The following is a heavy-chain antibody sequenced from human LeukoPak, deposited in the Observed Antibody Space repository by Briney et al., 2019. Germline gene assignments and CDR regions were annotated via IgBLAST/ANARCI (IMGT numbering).Heavy chain of an antibody. CDR3: ARDPGSGSDRFAY. CDR2: ISAYSGNT. Sequence: ASVKVSCKASGYTFTSYGISWVRQAPGQGLEWMGWISAYSGNTKYAQRLQGRVTMTTDTSTSTAYMELTSLRSDDTAAYYCARDPGSGSDRFAYWGQGTLVTVSS. CDR1: GYTFTSYG. D-gene: IGHD1-26*01. V-gene: IGHV1-18*01. J-gene: IGHJ4*02.